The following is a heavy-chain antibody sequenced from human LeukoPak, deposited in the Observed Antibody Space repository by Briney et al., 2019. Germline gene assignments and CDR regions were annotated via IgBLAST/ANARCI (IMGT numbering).Heavy chain of an antibody. D-gene: IGHD6-6*01. Sequence: SETLSLTCTVSGGSISNGNYYWGWIRQPPGKGLEWIGSIYYSGSTYYNPSLKSRVTISVDTSKNQFSLKLSSVTAADTAVYYCARDGSSASGGYYYYYMDVWGKGTTVTVSS. J-gene: IGHJ6*03. CDR2: IYYSGST. CDR3: ARDGSSASGGYYYYYMDV. V-gene: IGHV4-39*07. CDR1: GGSISNGNYY.